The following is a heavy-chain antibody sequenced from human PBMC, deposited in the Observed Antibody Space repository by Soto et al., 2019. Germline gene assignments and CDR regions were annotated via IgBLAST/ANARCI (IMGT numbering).Heavy chain of an antibody. CDR3: ARYDSYGVKFDY. CDR1: GGSISSYY. D-gene: IGHD5-18*01. J-gene: IGHJ4*02. Sequence: SETLSLTCTVSGGSISSYYWSWIRQHPGKGLEWIGYIYCSGSTYYNPSLKSRVTISVDTSKNQFSLKLSSVTAADTAVYYCARYDSYGVKFDYWGQGTLVTVSS. CDR2: IYCSGST. V-gene: IGHV4-59*06.